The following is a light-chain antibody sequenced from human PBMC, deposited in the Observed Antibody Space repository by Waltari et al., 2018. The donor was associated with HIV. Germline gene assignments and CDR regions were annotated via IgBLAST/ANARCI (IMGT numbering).Light chain of an antibody. V-gene: IGLV1-47*01. J-gene: IGLJ3*02. CDR2: RNN. CDR3: AAWDDSLRGLV. Sequence: QSVLTQPPSASGTPGQRVTISCSGSSSNIGSNYVFWYQQLPGTAPKLVIYRNNQRPSGVPDRCSGSQSGTSASLAISGLRSEDEADYYCAAWDDSLRGLVFGGGTKLTVL. CDR1: SSNIGSNY.